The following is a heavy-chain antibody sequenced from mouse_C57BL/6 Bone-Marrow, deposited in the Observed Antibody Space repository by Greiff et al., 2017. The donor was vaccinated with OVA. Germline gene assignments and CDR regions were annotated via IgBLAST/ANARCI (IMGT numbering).Heavy chain of an antibody. D-gene: IGHD1-1*01. CDR2: IYPRSGNT. Sequence: VQLVESGAELARPGASVKLSCKASGYTFTSYGISWVKQRTGQGLEWIGEIYPRSGNTYYNEKFKGKATLTADKSSSTAYMELRSLTSEDSAVYFCARSCITTVVARMDYWGQGTSVTVSS. V-gene: IGHV1-81*01. CDR3: ARSCITTVVARMDY. CDR1: GYTFTSYG. J-gene: IGHJ4*01.